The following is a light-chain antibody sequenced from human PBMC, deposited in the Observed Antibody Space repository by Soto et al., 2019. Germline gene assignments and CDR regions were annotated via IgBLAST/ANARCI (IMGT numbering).Light chain of an antibody. CDR3: QHYGRSPLLYA. Sequence: EIVWTQSPGTLSLSPGEGATLSCRASQSITSNYLAGYQQRPGQAPRLLIYGASTRAAGVPDRFSGSGSGTYVTLTITRLEPEDFALCYCQHYGRSPLLYAFGQGTKLGI. CDR2: GAS. V-gene: IGKV3-20*01. J-gene: IGKJ2*01. CDR1: QSITSNY.